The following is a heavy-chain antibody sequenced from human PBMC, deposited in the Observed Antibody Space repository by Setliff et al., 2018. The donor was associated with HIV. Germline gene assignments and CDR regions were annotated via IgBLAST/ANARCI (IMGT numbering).Heavy chain of an antibody. CDR2: ISSSGST. CDR3: ARGVAAAGL. V-gene: IGHV4-61*09. J-gene: IGHJ4*02. D-gene: IGHD6-13*01. Sequence: PSETLSLTCTVSGVSIRRGNYYWSWIRQPAGEGLEWVGNISSSGSTNYNPSLKNRVTLLLDTSKNQFSLKLSSVTAADTAVYYCARGVAAAGLWGQGTLVTVSS. CDR1: GVSIRRGNYY.